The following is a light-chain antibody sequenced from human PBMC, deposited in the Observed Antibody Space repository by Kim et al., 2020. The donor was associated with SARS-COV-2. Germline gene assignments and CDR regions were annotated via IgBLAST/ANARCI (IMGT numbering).Light chain of an antibody. Sequence: SPGERATLSCRARQSVSSYLAWYQQKPGQAPKLLIYDASNRATGIPARFSGSGSGTDFTLTISSLEPEDFAVYYCQQRSNWPPVLTFGGGTKVEI. J-gene: IGKJ4*01. CDR2: DAS. CDR1: QSVSSY. CDR3: QQRSNWPPVLT. V-gene: IGKV3-11*01.